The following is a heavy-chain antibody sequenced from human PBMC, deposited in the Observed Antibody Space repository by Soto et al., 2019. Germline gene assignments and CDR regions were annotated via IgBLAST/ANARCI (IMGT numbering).Heavy chain of an antibody. CDR2: IYHSGST. CDR1: CVSIRKGGYS. Sequence: SDTLSLNCAVTCVSIRKGGYSWGWVRQPPGKGLEWIGYIYHSGSTYYNPSLKSRVTISVDRSKNQFSLKLSSVTAADTAVYYCARVAAVGGMDVWGKGTTVTVS. D-gene: IGHD2-15*01. CDR3: ARVAAVGGMDV. V-gene: IGHV4-30-2*01. J-gene: IGHJ6*04.